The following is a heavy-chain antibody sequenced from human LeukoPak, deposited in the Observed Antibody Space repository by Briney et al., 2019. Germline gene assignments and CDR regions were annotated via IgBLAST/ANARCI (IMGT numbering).Heavy chain of an antibody. CDR3: AIEGVAATGTFDI. V-gene: IGHV3-23*01. D-gene: IGHD2-15*01. CDR1: GITFTSYA. CDR2: IRGSGGST. J-gene: IGHJ3*02. Sequence: TGGSLRLSCAASGITFTSYAMSWVRQAPGKGLEWVSGIRGSGGSTYYADSVKGRFSISRDNSKNTLDLQMNSLRTEDTAVYYCAIEGVAATGTFDIWGRGTMVTVSS.